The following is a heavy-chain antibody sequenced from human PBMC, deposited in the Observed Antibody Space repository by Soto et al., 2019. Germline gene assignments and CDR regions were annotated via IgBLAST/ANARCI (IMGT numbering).Heavy chain of an antibody. CDR3: ARVSPVSSGYIAEYFQH. J-gene: IGHJ1*01. CDR2: IYYSGST. D-gene: IGHD3-22*01. V-gene: IGHV4-59*01. CDR1: GGSISSYY. Sequence: SETLSLTCTVSGGSISSYYWSWIRQPPGKGLEWIGYIYYSGSTNYNPSLKSRVTISVDTSKNQFSLKLSSVTAADTAVYYCARVSPVSSGYIAEYFQHWGQGTLVTVAS.